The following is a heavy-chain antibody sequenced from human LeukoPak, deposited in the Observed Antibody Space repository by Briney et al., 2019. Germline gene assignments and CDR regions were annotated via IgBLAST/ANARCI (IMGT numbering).Heavy chain of an antibody. J-gene: IGHJ4*02. CDR2: MNPNSGNT. CDR3: ARGEVRYFDWLLTPIDY. D-gene: IGHD3-9*01. Sequence: ASVKVSCKASGYTFTSYDINWVRQATGQGLEWMGWMNPNSGNTGYAQKFQGRVTMTRNTSIRTAYMELSSLRSEDTAVYYCARGEVRYFDWLLTPIDYWGQGTLVTVSS. V-gene: IGHV1-8*01. CDR1: GYTFTSYD.